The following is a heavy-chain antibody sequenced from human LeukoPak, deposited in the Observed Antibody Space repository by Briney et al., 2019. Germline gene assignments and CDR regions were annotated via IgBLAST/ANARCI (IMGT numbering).Heavy chain of an antibody. J-gene: IGHJ4*02. Sequence: SETLSLTCTVSGGSISSSSYYWGWIRQPPGKGLEWIGSIYYSGSTYYNPSLKSRVTISVDTSKNQFSLKLSSVTAADTAVYYCARDMYYYDSSGYYSRYFDYWGQGTLVTVSS. CDR2: IYYSGST. CDR3: ARDMYYYDSSGYYSRYFDY. V-gene: IGHV4-39*07. D-gene: IGHD3-22*01. CDR1: GGSISSSSYY.